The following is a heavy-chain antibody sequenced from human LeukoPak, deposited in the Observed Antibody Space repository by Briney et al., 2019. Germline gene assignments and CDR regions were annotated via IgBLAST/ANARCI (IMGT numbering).Heavy chain of an antibody. J-gene: IGHJ6*02. CDR1: GFVLSDYG. CDR3: VRAKRETSSRPWTSGMDV. D-gene: IGHD3/OR15-3a*01. CDR2: IGSAGDK. V-gene: IGHV3-13*01. Sequence: GGSLRLSCAASGFVLSDYGIHWVRHGIGKGLGWVSGIGSAGDKYYAGSERGRFTISRENAENFVYLQMNGLRAEDTAIYYCVRAKRETSSRPWTSGMDVWGQGTTVTVSS.